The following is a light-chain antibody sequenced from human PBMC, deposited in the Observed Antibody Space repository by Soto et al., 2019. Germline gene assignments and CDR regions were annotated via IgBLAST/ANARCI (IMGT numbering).Light chain of an antibody. CDR2: KAS. Sequence: DIQMTQSPSTLSASVGDRVTITCRASQSLSSWLAWYQQKPGKAPKLLIYKASSLESGVPSRFSGSGSGTAFTLTISCLQPDDFAPYYCQHYNGYPITFGGGNKVEI. CDR1: QSLSSW. CDR3: QHYNGYPIT. J-gene: IGKJ4*01. V-gene: IGKV1-5*03.